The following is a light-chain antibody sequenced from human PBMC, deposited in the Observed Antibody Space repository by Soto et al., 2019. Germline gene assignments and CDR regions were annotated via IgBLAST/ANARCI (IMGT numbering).Light chain of an antibody. Sequence: QAVVTQEPSLTVSPGGTVTLTCASSTGTVTSGHYPNWLQQKPGQAPRALIYSTDTRHSCTPARFSGSLLGGKAALTLSGVQPEDEADYYCLLYYGGAVVFGGGTQLTVL. CDR2: STD. CDR3: LLYYGGAVV. CDR1: TGTVTSGHY. J-gene: IGLJ2*01. V-gene: IGLV7-43*01.